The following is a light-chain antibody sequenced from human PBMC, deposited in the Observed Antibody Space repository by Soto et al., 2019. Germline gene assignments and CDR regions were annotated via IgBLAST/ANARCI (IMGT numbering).Light chain of an antibody. Sequence: DIHMAQAPPSLSASVGDRVTITCRASHNIVTYLNWYQQKAGKAPSLLIYEASHLQSGVPFRFFGSGSGTNFTLTIDNLQHEDSATYSSQQRHSTPPTFGPGTKLEIK. J-gene: IGKJ2*01. CDR2: EAS. CDR3: QQRHSTPPT. V-gene: IGKV1-39*01. CDR1: HNIVTY.